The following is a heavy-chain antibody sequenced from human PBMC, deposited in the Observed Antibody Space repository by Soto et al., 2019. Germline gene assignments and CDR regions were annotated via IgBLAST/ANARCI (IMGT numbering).Heavy chain of an antibody. D-gene: IGHD6-13*01. CDR3: ARGSSRWDY. CDR2: IYSGGRN. CDR1: GGSISSFY. J-gene: IGHJ4*02. V-gene: IGHV4-4*07. Sequence: SETLSLTCTVSGGSISSFYWSWIRQPAGKGLEWIGRIYSGGRNNYNPALKSRGTMSVDTSKNQFSLSLSSVTAAGTAMYYCARGSSRWDYWGQGTLVTVSS.